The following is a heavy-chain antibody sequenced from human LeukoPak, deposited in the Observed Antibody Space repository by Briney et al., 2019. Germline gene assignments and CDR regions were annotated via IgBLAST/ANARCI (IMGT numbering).Heavy chain of an antibody. CDR1: GFTFSSYG. J-gene: IGHJ4*02. CDR2: ISGSGGST. Sequence: GGSLRLSCAASGFTFSSYGMSWVRQAPGKGLEWVSGISGSGGSTYYADSVKGRFTISRDDPHNTLYLQMNSLRAEDTAVYFCARGGVDYYGSGTYYLMYYFDYWGQGALVTVSS. D-gene: IGHD3-10*01. V-gene: IGHV3-23*01. CDR3: ARGGVDYYGSGTYYLMYYFDY.